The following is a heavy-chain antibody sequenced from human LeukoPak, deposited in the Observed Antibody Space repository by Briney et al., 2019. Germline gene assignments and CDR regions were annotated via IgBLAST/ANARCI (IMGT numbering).Heavy chain of an antibody. CDR2: IYYSGST. D-gene: IGHD3-10*01. CDR3: ATTMVRGVIHWFDP. CDR1: GGSISSYY. V-gene: IGHV4-59*08. Sequence: SETLSPTCTVSGGSISSYYWSWIRQPPGKGLEWIGYIYYSGSTNYNPSLKSRVTISVDTSKNQFSLKLSSVTAADTAVYYCATTMVRGVIHWFDPWGQGTLVTVSS. J-gene: IGHJ5*02.